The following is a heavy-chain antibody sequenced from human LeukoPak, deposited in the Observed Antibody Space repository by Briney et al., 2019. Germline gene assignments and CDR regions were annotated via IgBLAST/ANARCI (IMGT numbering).Heavy chain of an antibody. CDR3: ARGGWLNWFDP. D-gene: IGHD6-19*01. Sequence: PPETLSLTCAVYGGSFSGYYWSWIRQPPGKGLEWIGEINHSGSTNYNPSLKSRVTISVDTSKNQFSLKLSSVTAADTAVYYCARGGWLNWFDPWGQGTLVTVSS. CDR2: INHSGST. CDR1: GGSFSGYY. J-gene: IGHJ5*02. V-gene: IGHV4-34*01.